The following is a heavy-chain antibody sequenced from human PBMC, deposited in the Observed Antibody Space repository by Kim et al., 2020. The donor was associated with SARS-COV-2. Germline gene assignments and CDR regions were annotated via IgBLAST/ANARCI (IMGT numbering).Heavy chain of an antibody. CDR2: T. V-gene: IGHV3-15*01. D-gene: IGHD3-10*01. CDR3: TILGTRGYFDY. J-gene: IGHJ4*02. Sequence: TDYAAPVKGRFTISRDDSKNTLYLQMNSLKTEDTAVYYCTILGTRGYFDYWGQGTLVTVSS.